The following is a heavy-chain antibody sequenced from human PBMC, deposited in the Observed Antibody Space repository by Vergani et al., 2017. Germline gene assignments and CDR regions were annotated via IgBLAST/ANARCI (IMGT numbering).Heavy chain of an antibody. Sequence: QVQLQQWGAGLLKPSETLSLTCAVYGGSFSGYCWSWIRQPPGKGLEWVGSIYYSGSTYYNPSLKSRVTISVDTSKNQFSLKLSSVTAADTAVYYCSWSTVITDYWGQGTLVTVSS. CDR1: GGSFSGYC. CDR3: SWSTVITDY. V-gene: IGHV4-34*01. J-gene: IGHJ4*02. CDR2: IYYSGST. D-gene: IGHD4-17*01.